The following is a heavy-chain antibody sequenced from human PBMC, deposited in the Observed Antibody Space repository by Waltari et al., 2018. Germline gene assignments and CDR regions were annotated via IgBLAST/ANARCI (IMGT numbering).Heavy chain of an antibody. D-gene: IGHD3-10*01. V-gene: IGHV4-39*07. CDR1: GDSISSSHYY. Sequence: QLQESGPGLMKTSETLSLTCTVSGDSISSSHYYWGWIRQPPGKGLEWIGSIYYSGNTYYNPSLKSRATVAVDTSKNQFSLNLISVTAADTAVYYCARSDGSGSYGPRIDYWGQGTLVTVSS. J-gene: IGHJ4*02. CDR3: ARSDGSGSYGPRIDY. CDR2: IYYSGNT.